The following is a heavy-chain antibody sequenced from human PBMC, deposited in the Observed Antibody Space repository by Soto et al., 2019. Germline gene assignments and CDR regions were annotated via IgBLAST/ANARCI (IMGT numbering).Heavy chain of an antibody. CDR1: GGSISSGGYY. CDR3: ARDRWEWIRYYYGMDV. J-gene: IGHJ6*02. D-gene: IGHD3-3*01. Sequence: QVQLQESGPGLVKPSQTLSLTCTVSGGSISSGGYYWSWIRQHPGKGLEWIGYIYYSGSTYYNPSLKSRVTISVDTSKNQFSLKLSSVTAADTAVYYCARDRWEWIRYYYGMDVWGQGTTVTVSS. CDR2: IYYSGST. V-gene: IGHV4-31*03.